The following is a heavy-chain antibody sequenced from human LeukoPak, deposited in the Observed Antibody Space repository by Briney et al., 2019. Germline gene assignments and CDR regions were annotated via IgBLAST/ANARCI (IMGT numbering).Heavy chain of an antibody. CDR1: GFTFTTYY. V-gene: IGHV3-7*01. CDR3: ARENWTNDF. J-gene: IGHJ4*02. D-gene: IGHD1/OR15-1a*01. Sequence: GGSLRLSCAASGFTFTTYYMTWVRQAPGKGLEWVANINQDGGTKYYVDSVKGRFTISRDNAISSVFLQMNSLRAEDTAVYYCARENWTNDFWGQGTLVTVSS. CDR2: INQDGGTK.